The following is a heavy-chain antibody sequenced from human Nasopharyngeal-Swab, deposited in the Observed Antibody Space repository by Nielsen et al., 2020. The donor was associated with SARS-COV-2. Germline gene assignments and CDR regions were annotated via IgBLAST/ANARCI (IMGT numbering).Heavy chain of an antibody. CDR1: GFTVSSNY. CDR3: ARRALGYMDV. J-gene: IGHJ6*03. Sequence: GGFLRLSCAASGFTVSSNYMSWVRQAPGKGLEWVSVIYSGGSTYYADSVKGRFTISRDNSKNTLYLQMNSLRAEDTAVYYCARRALGYMDVWGKGTTVTVSS. V-gene: IGHV3-53*01. D-gene: IGHD1-26*01. CDR2: IYSGGST.